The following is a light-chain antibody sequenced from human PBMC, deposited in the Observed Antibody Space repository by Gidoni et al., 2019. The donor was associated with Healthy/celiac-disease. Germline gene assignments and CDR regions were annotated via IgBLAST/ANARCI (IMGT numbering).Light chain of an antibody. Sequence: DIQMTQSPSSLSASVGDRVTITCRASQSLSSYLNWYQQKPGKAPKLLIYAASSLQSGVPSRFSGSGSVTDFTLTISMLQPEDFATYYCQQSYSTPRGLTFGGGTKVEIK. J-gene: IGKJ4*01. V-gene: IGKV1-39*01. CDR3: QQSYSTPRGLT. CDR2: AAS. CDR1: QSLSSY.